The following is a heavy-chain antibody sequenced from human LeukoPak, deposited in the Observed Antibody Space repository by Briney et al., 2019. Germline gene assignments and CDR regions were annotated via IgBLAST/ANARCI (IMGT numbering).Heavy chain of an antibody. Sequence: GESLKISCKGSGYSFTSYWIGWVRQMPGKGLEWMGIIYPGDSDTRYSPSFQGQVTISADKSISTAYLQWSSLKTSDTAMYYCARPGSRWLQYFDYWGQGTLVTVSS. CDR3: ARPGSRWLQYFDY. CDR1: GYSFTSYW. D-gene: IGHD5-24*01. V-gene: IGHV5-51*01. CDR2: IYPGDSDT. J-gene: IGHJ4*02.